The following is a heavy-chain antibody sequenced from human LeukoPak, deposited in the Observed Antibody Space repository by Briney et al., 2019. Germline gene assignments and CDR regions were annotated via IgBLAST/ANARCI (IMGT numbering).Heavy chain of an antibody. CDR1: GFTFSSYG. Sequence: PGGSLRLSCAAYGFTFSSYGMHWVRQAPGKGLEWLADIWYDGSKKYYADSVKGRFTISRDNSKNTLYLQMNSLRAEDTAVYYCARDRTRSVDTAMVFDYWGQGTLVTVSS. CDR2: IWYDGSKK. J-gene: IGHJ4*02. D-gene: IGHD5-18*01. V-gene: IGHV3-33*01. CDR3: ARDRTRSVDTAMVFDY.